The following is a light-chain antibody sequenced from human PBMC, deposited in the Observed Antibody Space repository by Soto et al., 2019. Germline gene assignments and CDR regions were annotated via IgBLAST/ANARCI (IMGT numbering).Light chain of an antibody. CDR3: SSYSGSDNFVV. V-gene: IGLV2-8*01. Sequence: QSVLTQPPSASGSPGQSVTISCAGTSRDVGGYNFVSWYQQHPGKVPKLMIYEVIKRPSGVPDRFSGSKSGNTASLTVSGLHAEDEADYYCSSYSGSDNFVVFGGGTNLTVL. CDR2: EVI. J-gene: IGLJ2*01. CDR1: SRDVGGYNF.